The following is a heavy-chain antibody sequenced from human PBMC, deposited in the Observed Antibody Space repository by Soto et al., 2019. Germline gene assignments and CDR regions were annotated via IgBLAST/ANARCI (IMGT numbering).Heavy chain of an antibody. V-gene: IGHV3-33*01. CDR2: IWYDGSNK. Sequence: GGTLRLSCAASGVTFSSYNMHWVRQAPGKGLEWVAVIWYDGSNKYYADSVQGRFAISRDNSKNTLYLNMNSLRAADMDVYSSARDRSAPIWGQGTLVTVSS. J-gene: IGHJ4*02. D-gene: IGHD3-10*01. CDR1: GVTFSSYN. CDR3: ARDRSAPI.